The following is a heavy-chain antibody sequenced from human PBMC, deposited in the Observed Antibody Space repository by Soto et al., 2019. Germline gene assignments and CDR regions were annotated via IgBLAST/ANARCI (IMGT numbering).Heavy chain of an antibody. Sequence: QVQLVQSGAEVKKPGASVKVSCKVSGYTLTELSMHWVRQAPGKGLEWMGGFDPEDGETIYAQKFQGRVTMTEDTSXDXXYTELSSLRSEDTAVYYCATKGRWYVGYYYYGMDVWGQGTTVTVSS. CDR3: ATKGRWYVGYYYYGMDV. D-gene: IGHD6-13*01. J-gene: IGHJ6*02. CDR1: GYTLTELS. V-gene: IGHV1-24*01. CDR2: FDPEDGET.